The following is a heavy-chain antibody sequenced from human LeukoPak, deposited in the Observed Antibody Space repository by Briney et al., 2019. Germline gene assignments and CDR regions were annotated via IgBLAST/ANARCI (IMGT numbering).Heavy chain of an antibody. Sequence: ASVKVSCKASGYTFTGYYMHWVRQAPGQGLEWMGRINPNSGGTNYAQKFQGRVTMTRDTSISTDYMELSRLRSDDTAVYYCARDVMITFGGVIVTAQSYFDYWGQGTLVTVSS. CDR3: ARDVMITFGGVIVTAQSYFDY. V-gene: IGHV1-2*06. J-gene: IGHJ4*02. CDR2: INPNSGGT. D-gene: IGHD3-16*02. CDR1: GYTFTGYY.